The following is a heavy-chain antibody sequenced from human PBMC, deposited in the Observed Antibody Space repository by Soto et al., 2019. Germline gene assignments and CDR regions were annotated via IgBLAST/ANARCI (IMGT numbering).Heavy chain of an antibody. D-gene: IGHD5-12*01. V-gene: IGHV1-69*13. CDR3: AREGSGYNF. Sequence: GASVKVSCKASGGSFSNFGISWVLQAPGQGLEWVGGIVPVFGRPNYAQRFRGRLTITADESTSTGYMELISLRSDDTAVYYCAREGSGYNFWGQATQVTVSS. J-gene: IGHJ4*02. CDR2: IVPVFGRP. CDR1: GGSFSNFG.